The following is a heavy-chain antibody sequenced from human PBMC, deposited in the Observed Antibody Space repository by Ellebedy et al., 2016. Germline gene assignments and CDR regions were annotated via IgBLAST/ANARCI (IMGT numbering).Heavy chain of an antibody. Sequence: SETLSLXXTVSGGSISSSSYYWGWIRQPPGKGLEWIGSIYYSGSTYYNPSLKSRVTISVDTSKNQFSLKLSSVTAADTAVYYCARDRLIVVVPAAILYYYGMDVWGQGTTVTVSS. CDR1: GGSISSSSYY. V-gene: IGHV4-39*07. J-gene: IGHJ6*02. D-gene: IGHD2-2*01. CDR2: IYYSGST. CDR3: ARDRLIVVVPAAILYYYGMDV.